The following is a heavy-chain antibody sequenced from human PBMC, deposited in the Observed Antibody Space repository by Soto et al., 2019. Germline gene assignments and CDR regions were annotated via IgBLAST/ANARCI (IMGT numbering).Heavy chain of an antibody. CDR3: AKDLSSSWYKGGMDV. V-gene: IGHV3-30*18. D-gene: IGHD6-13*01. CDR1: GFTFSSYG. Sequence: PGGSLRLSCAASGFTFSSYGMHWVRQAPGKGLEWVAVISYDGSNKYYADSVKGRFTISRDNSKNSLYLQMNSLRAEDTALYYCAKDLSSSWYKGGMDVWGQGTTVTVSS. CDR2: ISYDGSNK. J-gene: IGHJ6*02.